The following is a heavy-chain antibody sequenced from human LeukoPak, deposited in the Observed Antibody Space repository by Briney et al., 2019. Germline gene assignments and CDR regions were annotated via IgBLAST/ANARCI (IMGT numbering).Heavy chain of an antibody. J-gene: IGHJ1*01. CDR3: ARVSGPGMNEYFHL. CDR1: GFTFSEAW. D-gene: IGHD3-10*01. V-gene: IGHV3-74*01. Sequence: GGSLRLSCAASGFTFSEAWMHWVRQAPGKGLVWVSRINNDGSTTRYAGSVKGRFTISRDNAKNTLYLQTNSLRAEDTAVYYCARVSGPGMNEYFHLWGQGTLVTVSS. CDR2: INNDGSTT.